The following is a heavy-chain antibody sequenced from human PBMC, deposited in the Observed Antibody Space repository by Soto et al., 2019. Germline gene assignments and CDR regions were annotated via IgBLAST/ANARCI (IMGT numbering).Heavy chain of an antibody. CDR3: SRYLSSVVPNYYGMDV. D-gene: IGHD3-10*02. V-gene: IGHV3-30-3*01. CDR2: IAYDGSNK. CDR1: GFTFSNYA. Sequence: QVQLVESGGGVVQPGRSLRLSCAASGFTFSNYAMYWVRQAPGKGLEWVAVIAYDGSNKYYGDSVKGRFTISRDNSKNTLYLQRSSLRAEDTAVYYCSRYLSSVVPNYYGMDVWGQGTTVTVSS. J-gene: IGHJ6*02.